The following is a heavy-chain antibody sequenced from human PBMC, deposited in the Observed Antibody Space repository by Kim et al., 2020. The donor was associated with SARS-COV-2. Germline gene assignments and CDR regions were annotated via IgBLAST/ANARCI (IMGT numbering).Heavy chain of an antibody. CDR1: GGSISSGGYY. CDR2: IYYSGST. V-gene: IGHV4-31*03. J-gene: IGHJ4*02. CDR3: ARGQDLITMIVVVVGAFDV. D-gene: IGHD3-22*01. Sequence: SETLSLTCTVSGGSISSGGYYWSWIRQHPGKGLEWIGYIYYSGSTYYNPSLKSRVTISVDTSKNQFSLKLSSVTAADTAVYYCARGQDLITMIVVVVGAFDVWGQGTLVTVSS.